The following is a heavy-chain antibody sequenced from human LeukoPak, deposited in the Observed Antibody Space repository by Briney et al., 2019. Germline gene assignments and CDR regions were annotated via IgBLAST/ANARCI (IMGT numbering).Heavy chain of an antibody. D-gene: IGHD5-24*01. CDR3: HSRDGYNSFDY. CDR2: IISIFGTA. Sequence: VASVKVSCKASGGTFSSYAISWVRQAPGQGLEWMGGIISIFGTAIYAQKFQGRVTITADESTSTAYMELSSLRSEDTAVYYCHSRDGYNSFDYWGQGTLVTVSS. CDR1: GGTFSSYA. J-gene: IGHJ4*02. V-gene: IGHV1-69*13.